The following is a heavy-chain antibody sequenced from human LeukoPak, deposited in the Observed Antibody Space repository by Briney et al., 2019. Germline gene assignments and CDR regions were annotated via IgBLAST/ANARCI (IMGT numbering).Heavy chain of an antibody. Sequence: GESLKISCKISGYDFTTYWIGWVRQMPGKGLEWMGIISFGDSDSRYSPSFQGQVTISVDKSINTAYPQWSSLKASDTAMYYCATARPHRGFDIWGQGTMVTVSS. CDR2: ISFGDSDS. J-gene: IGHJ3*02. CDR1: GYDFTTYW. CDR3: ATARPHRGFDI. V-gene: IGHV5-51*01.